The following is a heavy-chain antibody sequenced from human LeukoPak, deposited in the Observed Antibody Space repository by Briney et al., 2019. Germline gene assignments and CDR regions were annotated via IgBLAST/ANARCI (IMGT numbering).Heavy chain of an antibody. V-gene: IGHV1-18*01. J-gene: IGHJ3*02. CDR2: ISAYNGKT. CDR1: GYTFTSYG. Sequence: GAAVKVSCKASGYTFTSYGISWVRQAPGQGREWMGWISAYNGKTNYAHKLQGRVTMTTDTSKRTAYTELRSLRSDDTAVYYCAREGSGYSYSYYRGTNAFDIWGQGTMVTVSS. D-gene: IGHD5-18*01. CDR3: AREGSGYSYSYYRGTNAFDI.